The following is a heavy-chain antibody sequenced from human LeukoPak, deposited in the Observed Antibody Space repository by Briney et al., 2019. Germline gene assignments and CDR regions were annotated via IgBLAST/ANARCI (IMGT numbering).Heavy chain of an antibody. D-gene: IGHD2-21*01. CDR3: ARDGYQKIASYYYYYMDV. CDR2: IYTSGST. V-gene: IGHV4-61*02. CDR1: GGSISSGSYY. Sequence: PSETLSLTCTVSGGSISSGSYYWSWIRQPAGKGLEWIGRIYTSGSTNYNPSLKSRVTISVDTSKNQFSLKLSSVTAADTAVYYCARDGYQKIASYYYYYMDVWGKGTTVTISS. J-gene: IGHJ6*03.